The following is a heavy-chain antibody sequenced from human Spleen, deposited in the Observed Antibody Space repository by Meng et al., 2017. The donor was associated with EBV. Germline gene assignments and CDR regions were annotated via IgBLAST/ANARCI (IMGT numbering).Heavy chain of an antibody. V-gene: IGHV2-5*02. CDR1: GFSLNTRGVG. CDR3: AHMAPDMQSIDY. J-gene: IGHJ4*02. CDR2: IYWDDDK. D-gene: IGHD3-9*01. Sequence: QITLKESGRTLVKPTQTLTLTCTFSGFSLNTRGVGVGWFRQPPGKALEWLALIYWDDDKRYSPSLKSRLTITKDTSKNQVVLTMTNMDPVDTATYYCAHMAPDMQSIDYWGQGTLVTVSS.